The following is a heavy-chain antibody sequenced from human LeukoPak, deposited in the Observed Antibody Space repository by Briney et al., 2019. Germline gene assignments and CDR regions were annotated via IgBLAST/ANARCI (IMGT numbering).Heavy chain of an antibody. J-gene: IGHJ3*02. Sequence: GGSLRLSCTASGFIFRDYYMSWGRQAPGKGLEWVGHIKNKTDGGTTDYAAPVKGRFTISRDDSKNTLYLQMDSLKTEDTAVYYCTTDRAAYCGGDCYSLAFDIWGQGTMVTVSS. D-gene: IGHD2-21*02. CDR1: GFIFRDYY. CDR2: IKNKTDGGTT. CDR3: TTDRAAYCGGDCYSLAFDI. V-gene: IGHV3-15*01.